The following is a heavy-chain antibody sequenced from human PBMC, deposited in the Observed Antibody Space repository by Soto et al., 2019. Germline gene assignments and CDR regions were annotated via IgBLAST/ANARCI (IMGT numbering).Heavy chain of an antibody. CDR1: GGSISSSSYY. CDR3: ARLLLTGTAFAI. J-gene: IGHJ3*02. Sequence: SETLSLTCTVSGGSISSSSYYWGWIRQPPGKGLEWIGSIYYSGSTYYNPSLKSRVTISVDTSKNQFSLKLSSVTAADTAVYYCARLLLTGTAFAIWGQGTMVTVSS. CDR2: IYYSGST. D-gene: IGHD1-20*01. V-gene: IGHV4-39*01.